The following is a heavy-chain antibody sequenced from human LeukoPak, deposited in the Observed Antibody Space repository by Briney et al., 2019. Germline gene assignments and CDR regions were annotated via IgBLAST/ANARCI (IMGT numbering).Heavy chain of an antibody. Sequence: GGSLRLSCAASGFTFSSYSMNWVRQAPGKGLEWVPSISSSSSYKYYADSVKGRFTISRDNAKYSLYLKMNSLRAEDTAVYYCARQERSSYDYYYYYMEAGGRGSTIAVSS. D-gene: IGHD6-6*01. V-gene: IGHV3-21*01. CDR2: ISSSSSYK. CDR3: ARQERSSYDYYYYYMEA. J-gene: IGHJ6*03. CDR1: GFTFSSYS.